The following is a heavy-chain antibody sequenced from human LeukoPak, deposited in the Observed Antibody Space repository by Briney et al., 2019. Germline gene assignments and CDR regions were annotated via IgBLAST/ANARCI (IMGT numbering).Heavy chain of an antibody. CDR2: INHSGDT. V-gene: IGHV4-34*01. J-gene: IGHJ4*02. CDR1: GGSFSDYY. CDR3: ARLQLWPLHYLDY. Sequence: SETLSLTCAVYGGSFSDYYWSWIRQPPGKGLEWIGEINHSGDTKYNPSLKSRVTISVDTSKNQFSLKVSSVTAADTAVYYCARLQLWPLHYLDYWGQGTLVTVSS. D-gene: IGHD5-18*01.